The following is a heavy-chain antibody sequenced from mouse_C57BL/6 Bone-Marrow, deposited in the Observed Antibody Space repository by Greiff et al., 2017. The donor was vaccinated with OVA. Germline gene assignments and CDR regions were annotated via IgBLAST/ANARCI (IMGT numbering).Heavy chain of an antibody. Sequence: EVQRVESEGGLVQPGSSMKLSCTASGFTFSDYYMAWVRQVPEKGLEWVANINYDGSSTYYLDSLKSRFIISRDNAKNILYLQMRSLKSEDTATYYWARAYGSSWYYFDYWGQGTTLTVSS. CDR3: ARAYGSSWYYFDY. V-gene: IGHV5-16*01. CDR2: INYDGSST. D-gene: IGHD1-1*01. J-gene: IGHJ2*01. CDR1: GFTFSDYY.